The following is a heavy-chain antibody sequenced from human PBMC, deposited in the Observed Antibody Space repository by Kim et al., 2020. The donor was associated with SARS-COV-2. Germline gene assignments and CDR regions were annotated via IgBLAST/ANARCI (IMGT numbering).Heavy chain of an antibody. D-gene: IGHD3-10*01. CDR1: GYTFTSYA. Sequence: ASVKVSCKASGYTFTSYAMHWVRQAPGQRLEWMGWINVGNGNTKYSQKFQGRVTITRDTSASTAYMQLSSLRSEDTAVYYCARSDYGSGAFDYWGQGTLV. V-gene: IGHV1-3*01. CDR2: INVGNGNT. CDR3: ARSDYGSGAFDY. J-gene: IGHJ4*02.